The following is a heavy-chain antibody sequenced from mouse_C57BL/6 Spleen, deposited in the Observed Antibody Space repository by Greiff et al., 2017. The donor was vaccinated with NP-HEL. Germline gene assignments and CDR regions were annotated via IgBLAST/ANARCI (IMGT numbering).Heavy chain of an antibody. V-gene: IGHV3-6*01. J-gene: IGHJ2*01. CDR3: ARDRLTTVVAENY. D-gene: IGHD1-1*01. CDR2: ISYDGSN. Sequence: EVKLMESGPGLVKPSQSLSLTCSVTGYSITSGYYWNWIRQFPGNKLEWMGYISYDGSNNYNPSLKNRISITRDTSKNQFFLKLNSVTTEDTATYYCARDRLTTVVAENYWGQGTTLTVSS. CDR1: GYSITSGYY.